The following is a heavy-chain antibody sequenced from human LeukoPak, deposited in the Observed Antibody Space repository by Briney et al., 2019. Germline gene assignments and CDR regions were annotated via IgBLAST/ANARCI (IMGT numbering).Heavy chain of an antibody. Sequence: GGSLRLSCAASGFTFSTYYMNWVRQAPGKGLEWVSFITGSSSYIYYTDSVKGRFTISRDNAKNSLYLQMNSLRAEDTAVYYCARDLGSYWGQGTLVTVSS. CDR1: GFTFSTYY. CDR2: ITGSSSYI. J-gene: IGHJ4*02. D-gene: IGHD3-10*01. CDR3: ARDLGSY. V-gene: IGHV3-21*01.